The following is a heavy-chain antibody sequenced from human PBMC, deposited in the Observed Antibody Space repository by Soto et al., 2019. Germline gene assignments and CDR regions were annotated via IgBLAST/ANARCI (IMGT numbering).Heavy chain of an antibody. J-gene: IGHJ6*03. CDR2: IGRNGDST. CDR1: GFTFSNYA. CDR3: AQGEFSYGRCWQYDYIDV. D-gene: IGHD5-18*01. Sequence: EAQLLESGGGLVQPGGSLRLSCEASGFTFSNYAMTWVGQVPERGLEWVSGIGRNGDSTYYADSVNGRFSIFRDNANNTRCRGGSGRRAVYTTTYYCAQGEFSYGRCWQYDYIDVWFKGTT. V-gene: IGHV3-23*01.